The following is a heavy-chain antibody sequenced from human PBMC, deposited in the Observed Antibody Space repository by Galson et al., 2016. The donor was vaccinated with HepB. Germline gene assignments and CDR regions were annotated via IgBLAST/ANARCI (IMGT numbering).Heavy chain of an antibody. Sequence: TLSLTCTVSGGSISSGGYYWSWIRQLPENGLEWIGYIYYSRTTYYNPSLRSRLSISADTSKNQFSLELSSVTAADTAVYFCARLTSTGTFDAFDVWGQGTMVTVSS. V-gene: IGHV4-31*03. D-gene: IGHD1-1*01. J-gene: IGHJ3*01. CDR1: GGSISSGGYY. CDR2: IYYSRTT. CDR3: ARLTSTGTFDAFDV.